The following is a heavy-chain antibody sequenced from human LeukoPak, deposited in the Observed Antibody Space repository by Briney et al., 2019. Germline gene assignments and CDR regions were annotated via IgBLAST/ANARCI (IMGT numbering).Heavy chain of an antibody. CDR2: MNPNSGNT. V-gene: IGHV1-8*02. CDR1: GYTFTSYD. Sequence: ASVKVSCKASGYTFTSYDINWVRQATGQGLEWMGWMNPNSGNTGYAQKLQGRVTMTTDTSTSTAYMELRSLRSDDTAVYYCARDLKRGYSSGRYSWGTGSSNDYWGQGTLVTVSS. CDR3: ARDLKRGYSSGRYSWGTGSSNDY. J-gene: IGHJ4*02. D-gene: IGHD6-19*01.